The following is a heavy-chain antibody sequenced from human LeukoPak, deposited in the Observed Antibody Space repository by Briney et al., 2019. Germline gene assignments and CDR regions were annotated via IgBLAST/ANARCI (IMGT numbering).Heavy chain of an antibody. CDR1: GYTLTELS. CDR2: LDPEDGDA. V-gene: IGHV1-24*01. Sequence: ASVKVSCKVSGYTLTELSIHWVRQAPGKGLEWMGGLDPEDGDAIHAQKFQGRVTMTEDTSTDTAYMELSSVRSGDTAVYYCATDYAVAATGYFQYWGQGTLVTVSS. J-gene: IGHJ1*01. D-gene: IGHD6-19*01. CDR3: ATDYAVAATGYFQY.